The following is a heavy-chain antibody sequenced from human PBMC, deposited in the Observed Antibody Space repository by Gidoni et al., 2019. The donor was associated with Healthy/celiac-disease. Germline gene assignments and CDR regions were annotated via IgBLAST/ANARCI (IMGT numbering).Heavy chain of an antibody. J-gene: IGHJ3*02. CDR2: IYYSGST. Sequence: QVQLQESGPGLVKPSQTLSLTCTVSGGSISSGDYYWSWIRQPPGKGLEWIGYIYYSGSTYYNPSLKSRVTISVDTSKNQFSLKLSSVTAADTAVYYCARGIPYDYGDFDAFDIWGQGTMVTVSS. CDR3: ARGIPYDYGDFDAFDI. D-gene: IGHD4-17*01. V-gene: IGHV4-30-4*01. CDR1: GGSISSGDYY.